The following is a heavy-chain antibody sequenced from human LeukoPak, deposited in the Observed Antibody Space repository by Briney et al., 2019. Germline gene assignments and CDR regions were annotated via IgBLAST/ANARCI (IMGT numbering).Heavy chain of an antibody. D-gene: IGHD1-26*01. CDR1: GYTFTSYG. Sequence: ASVKVSCKASGYTFTSYGIIWVRQAPGQGLEWMGWISVYNGDTNYAQNLQGRVTMTTDTSTSTAYMDLRSLRSDDTAVYYCARDQRGSYSFDYWGQGTLVTVSS. V-gene: IGHV1-18*01. CDR2: ISVYNGDT. CDR3: ARDQRGSYSFDY. J-gene: IGHJ4*02.